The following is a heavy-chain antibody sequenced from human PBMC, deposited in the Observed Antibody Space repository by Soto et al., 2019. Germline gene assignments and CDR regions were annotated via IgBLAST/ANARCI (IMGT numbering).Heavy chain of an antibody. CDR3: ARGYYDSVWGSSDDAFDI. D-gene: IGHD3-16*01. J-gene: IGHJ3*02. CDR1: GGSISSGGYS. V-gene: IGHV4-30-2*01. Sequence: QLQLQESGSGLVKPSQTLSLTCAVSGGSISSGGYSWSWIRQPPGKGLEWIGYIYHSGSTSYNPCLKSCGDISVDRSKNRCSLKLSSVTDADTAVYYCARGYYDSVWGSSDDAFDIWGQGTMVTVSS. CDR2: IYHSGST.